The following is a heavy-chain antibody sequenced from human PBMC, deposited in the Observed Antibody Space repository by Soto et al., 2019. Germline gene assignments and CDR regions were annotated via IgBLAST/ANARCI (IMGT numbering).Heavy chain of an antibody. J-gene: IGHJ4*02. CDR3: TRVGSNYAFDY. Sequence: GGSLRLSCTASGFTFGDYAMSWFRQAPGKGLEWVGFIRSKAYGGRTEYAASVKGRFTISRDDSKSIAYLQMNSLNTEYTSVYYCTRVGSNYAFDYWGQGTLVTVSS. V-gene: IGHV3-49*03. CDR1: GFTFGDYA. D-gene: IGHD4-4*01. CDR2: IRSKAYGGRT.